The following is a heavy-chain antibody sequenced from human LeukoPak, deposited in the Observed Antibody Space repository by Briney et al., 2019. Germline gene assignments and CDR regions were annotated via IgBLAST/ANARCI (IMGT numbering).Heavy chain of an antibody. CDR1: VGTFSSYV. Sequence: SSVKVSFKSSVGTFSSYVISWVRQAPGQGLEWMGGIIPIFGTAHYAQKFQGRVTMTRNTSISTAYMELSSLRSEDMAVYYCARAGRRGGGYTGYYFDYWGQGTLVTVSS. J-gene: IGHJ4*02. CDR3: ARAGRRGGGYTGYYFDY. D-gene: IGHD1-26*01. V-gene: IGHV1-69*05. CDR2: IIPIFGTA.